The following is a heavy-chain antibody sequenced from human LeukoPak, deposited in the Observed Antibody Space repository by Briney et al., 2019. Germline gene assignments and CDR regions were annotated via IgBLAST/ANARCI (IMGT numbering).Heavy chain of an antibody. CDR2: ISGSGGST. D-gene: IGHD3-10*01. CDR3: ARDLSGHPYYYMDV. Sequence: GGTLRLSCAASGFTFSSYGMSWVRQAPGKGLEWVSAISGSGGSTYYADSVKGRFTISRDNSKNTLYLQMNSLRAEDTAVYYCARDLSGHPYYYMDVWGKGTTVTISS. V-gene: IGHV3-23*01. J-gene: IGHJ6*03. CDR1: GFTFSSYG.